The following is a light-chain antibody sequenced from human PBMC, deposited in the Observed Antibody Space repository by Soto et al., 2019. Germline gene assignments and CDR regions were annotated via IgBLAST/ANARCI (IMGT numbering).Light chain of an antibody. CDR1: QSVSSNY. Sequence: DIVLTQSPGTLSLSAGERATLSCRASQSVSSNYLAWYQQKPGQSPRLLIYGASNRASGISDRFSGSGSGTDFTLTIYRLEPEDFAVYYCQQYNTSPWTFGQGTKVDIK. J-gene: IGKJ1*01. V-gene: IGKV3-20*01. CDR2: GAS. CDR3: QQYNTSPWT.